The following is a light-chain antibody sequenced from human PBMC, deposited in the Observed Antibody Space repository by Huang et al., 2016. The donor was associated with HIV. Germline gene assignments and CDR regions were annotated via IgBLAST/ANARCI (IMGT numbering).Light chain of an antibody. CDR1: QTISED. CDR2: DAS. V-gene: IGKV1-39*01. J-gene: IGKJ1*01. Sequence: DIQMTQSPSSLSASIGDRVTITCRASQTISEDLNWYQQKPGKAPKVLIYDASRLQSGVPSRFSGSGSGTDFTLTISSLQPEDFATYSCQQTYSTPWTFGQGTKVEIK. CDR3: QQTYSTPWT.